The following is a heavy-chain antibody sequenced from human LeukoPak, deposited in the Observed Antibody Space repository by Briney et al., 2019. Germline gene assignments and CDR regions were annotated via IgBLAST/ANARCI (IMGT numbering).Heavy chain of an antibody. Sequence: GGSLRLSCAASGVTFRTYLLRWVRHAPGKGLVWVSHINSDGSSTNYADSQKGRFTISRDNAKNTLYLLMNSLRAEDTAVYYCARDFDYGEYEGYGIDVGGQDTRVSVSS. V-gene: IGHV3-74*01. J-gene: IGHJ6*01. D-gene: IGHD4-17*01. CDR2: INSDGSST. CDR3: ARDFDYGEYEGYGIDV. CDR1: GVTFRTYL.